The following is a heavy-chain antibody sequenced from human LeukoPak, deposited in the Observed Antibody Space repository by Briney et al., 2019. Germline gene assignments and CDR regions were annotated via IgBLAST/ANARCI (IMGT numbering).Heavy chain of an antibody. V-gene: IGHV4-39*01. CDR1: GGSISSSSYY. D-gene: IGHD6-19*01. Sequence: SETLSLTCTVSGGSISSSSYYWDWIRQPQGKGLEWIGSIYYSGSTYYNPSLKSRVTISVDTSKNQFSLKLSSVTAADTAVYYCARTLSSGWYPFDYWGQGTLVTVSS. CDR3: ARTLSSGWYPFDY. CDR2: IYYSGST. J-gene: IGHJ4*02.